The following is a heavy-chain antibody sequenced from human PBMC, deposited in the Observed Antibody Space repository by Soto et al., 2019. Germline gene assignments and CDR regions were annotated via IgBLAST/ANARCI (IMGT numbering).Heavy chain of an antibody. D-gene: IGHD6-13*01. CDR2: IYSGGST. J-gene: IGHJ4*02. V-gene: IGHV3-53*01. Sequence: PGGSLRLSCAASGVTVSSNDMTWVGQALGKELEWVSAIYSGGSTYYADSVKGRFTISRDNSKNTLYLQMNSLRAEDTAVYYCARSSSTAAGLFDDWCLGTLVTVSS. CDR3: ARSSSTAAGLFDD. CDR1: GVTVSSND.